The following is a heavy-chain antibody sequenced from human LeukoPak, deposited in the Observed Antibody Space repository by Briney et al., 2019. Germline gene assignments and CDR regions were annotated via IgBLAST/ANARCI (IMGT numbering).Heavy chain of an antibody. V-gene: IGHV4-59*08. J-gene: IGHJ4*02. D-gene: IGHD3-16*01. Sequence: PSETLSLTCTVSGGSISHYHWTWIRQPPGQELERIGYISYRGSTNYNPSLKSRVTISVDTSKTQFSLKLASVTAADTAVYYCASSDYKGFAYWGQGALVTVSS. CDR2: ISYRGST. CDR3: ASSDYKGFAY. CDR1: GGSISHYH.